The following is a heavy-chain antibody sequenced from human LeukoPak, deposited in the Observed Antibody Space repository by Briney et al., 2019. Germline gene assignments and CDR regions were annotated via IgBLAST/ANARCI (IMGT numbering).Heavy chain of an antibody. CDR1: GFTFSSYW. V-gene: IGHV3-7*01. CDR3: ARDSRSRTTVTTL. Sequence: GGSLRLSCAASGFTFSSYWMSWVRQAPGKGLEWVANIKQDGSEKYYVDSVKGRFTISRDNAKNSLYLQTNSLRAEDTAVYYCARDSRSRTTVTTLWGQGTLVTVSS. J-gene: IGHJ4*02. D-gene: IGHD4-17*01. CDR2: IKQDGSEK.